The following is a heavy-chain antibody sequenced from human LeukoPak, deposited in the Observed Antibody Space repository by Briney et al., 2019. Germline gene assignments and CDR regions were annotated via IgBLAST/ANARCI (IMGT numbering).Heavy chain of an antibody. D-gene: IGHD5-24*01. Sequence: SETLSLTCTVSGYSISSGYYWGWIRQPPGKGLEWIGSIYHSGSTYYNPSLKSRVTISVDTSKNQFSLKLSSVTAADTAVYYCARETPFVEMATINVGEFDYWGQGTLVTVSS. CDR1: GYSISSGYY. V-gene: IGHV4-38-2*02. J-gene: IGHJ4*02. CDR3: ARETPFVEMATINVGEFDY. CDR2: IYHSGST.